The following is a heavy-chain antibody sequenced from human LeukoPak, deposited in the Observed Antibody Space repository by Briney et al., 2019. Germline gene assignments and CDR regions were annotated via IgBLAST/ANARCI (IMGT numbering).Heavy chain of an antibody. CDR1: GYNLATYW. Sequence: GESLKISCKGSGYNLATYWIAWVRQMPGRGLEWMGIIYPGDSNIKYSPSFQGLVTISADKSISTAYLQWSSLKASDTAVYYCARSSYSYYNTPFDCFDPWGQGTLVTVSS. V-gene: IGHV5-51*01. CDR3: ARSSYSYYNTPFDCFDP. J-gene: IGHJ5*02. CDR2: IYPGDSNI. D-gene: IGHD3-10*01.